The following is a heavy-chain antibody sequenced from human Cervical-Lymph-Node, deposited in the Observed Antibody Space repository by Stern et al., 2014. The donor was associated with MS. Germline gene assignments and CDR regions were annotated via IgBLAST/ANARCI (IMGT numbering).Heavy chain of an antibody. CDR3: AREVGSLAMDV. CDR2: ITPIFGSA. V-gene: IGHV1-69*06. D-gene: IGHD1-1*01. Sequence: VQLVQSGAEVKKPWSSVKVSCKASGDTFTDYAISWVRQAPGQGPEWMGRITPIFGSADYAQKFQGRLTITADRSTSTAYMDLSSLTSEDTAVYYCAREVGSLAMDVWGQGTTVIVSS. J-gene: IGHJ6*01. CDR1: GDTFTDYA.